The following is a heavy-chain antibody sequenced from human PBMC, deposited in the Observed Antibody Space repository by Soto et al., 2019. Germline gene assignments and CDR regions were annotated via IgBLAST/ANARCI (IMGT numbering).Heavy chain of an antibody. V-gene: IGHV1-46*01. CDR3: TKKVRHVVFDI. D-gene: IGHD3-10*02. Sequence: ASVKVSCKASGYTFTSYYMHWVRQAPGQGLEWMGIINPSGGSTSYAQKFQGRVTMTRDTSTSTVYMELSSLRSEDTAVYYCTKKVRHVVFDIGGKGKMVTVPS. CDR2: INPSGGST. J-gene: IGHJ3*02. CDR1: GYTFTSYY.